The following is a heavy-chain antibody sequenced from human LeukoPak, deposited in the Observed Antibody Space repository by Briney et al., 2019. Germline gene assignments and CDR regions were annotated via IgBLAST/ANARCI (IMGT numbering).Heavy chain of an antibody. CDR2: MNPNSGNT. CDR3: ARGRWGIAAAGTLNWFDP. V-gene: IGHV1-8*01. CDR1: GYTFTSYD. D-gene: IGHD6-13*01. Sequence: GASVKVSCKASGYTFTSYDINWVRQATGQGLEWMGWMNPNSGNTGYAQKFQGRVTMTRNTSISTAYMELSSLRSEDTAVYYCARGRWGIAAAGTLNWFDPWGQGTLATVSS. J-gene: IGHJ5*02.